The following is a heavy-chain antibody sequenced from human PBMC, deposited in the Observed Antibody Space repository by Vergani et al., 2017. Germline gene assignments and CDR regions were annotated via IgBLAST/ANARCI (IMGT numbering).Heavy chain of an antibody. J-gene: IGHJ3*02. CDR3: ARDPIFGVDHDAFDI. Sequence: QVQLVESGGGLVQPGGSLRLSCAASGFTFSDYYMSWIRQAPGKGLEWVSYISSSGSTIYYADSVKCRFTISSDNAKNSRYLQMNSLRAENTAVHYCARDPIFGVDHDAFDIWGQGTMVTVSS. D-gene: IGHD3-3*01. CDR1: GFTFSDYY. V-gene: IGHV3-11*01. CDR2: ISSSGSTI.